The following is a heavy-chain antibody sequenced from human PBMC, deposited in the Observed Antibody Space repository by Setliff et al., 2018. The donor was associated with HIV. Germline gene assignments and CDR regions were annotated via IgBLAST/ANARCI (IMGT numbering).Heavy chain of an antibody. Sequence: PGGSLRLSCAASGFTFSNAWMSWVRQAPGKGLEWLARIKSKSDGGTTSYAAPVKDRFTISRDDSRNTLYLQMNSMKSDDTATYYCVGHYYDPLTGYYVWFFDVWGRGTLVTVSS. CDR1: GFTFSNAW. D-gene: IGHD3-9*01. CDR2: IKSKSDGGTT. V-gene: IGHV3-15*05. CDR3: VGHYYDPLTGYYVWFFDV. J-gene: IGHJ2*01.